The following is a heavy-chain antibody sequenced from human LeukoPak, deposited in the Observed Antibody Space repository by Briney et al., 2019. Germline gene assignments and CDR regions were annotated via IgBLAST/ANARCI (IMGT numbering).Heavy chain of an antibody. J-gene: IGHJ4*02. D-gene: IGHD3-22*01. CDR3: ARTSTLRFFDWQSDSSGYFIDY. V-gene: IGHV4-39*01. Sequence: PSETLSLTCTVSGGSISSSSYYWGWIRQPPGKGLEWIGSIYYSGSTYYNPSLKSRVTISVDTSKNQFSLKLSSVTAADTAVYYCARTSTLRFFDWQSDSSGYFIDYWGQGTLITVSS. CDR1: GGSISSSSYY. CDR2: IYYSGST.